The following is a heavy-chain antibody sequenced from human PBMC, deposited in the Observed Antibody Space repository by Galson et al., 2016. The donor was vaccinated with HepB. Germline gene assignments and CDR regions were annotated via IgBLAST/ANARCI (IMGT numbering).Heavy chain of an antibody. Sequence: SVKVSCKASGGTFSSYAISWVRQAPGQGLEWMGGIIPIFGTANYAQKFQGRVTITADESTSTAYMELSSLRSEDTAVYYCARGSYSSSPEVWPYYYYGMGVWGQGTTVTVSS. CDR2: IIPIFGTA. D-gene: IGHD6-6*01. CDR3: ARGSYSSSPEVWPYYYYGMGV. J-gene: IGHJ6*02. V-gene: IGHV1-69*13. CDR1: GGTFSSYA.